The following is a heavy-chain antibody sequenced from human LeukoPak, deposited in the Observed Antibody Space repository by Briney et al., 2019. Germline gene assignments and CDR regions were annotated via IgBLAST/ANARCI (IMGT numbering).Heavy chain of an antibody. J-gene: IGHJ5*02. D-gene: IGHD3-22*01. Sequence: ASVKVSCKVSGYTLTELSMHWVRQAPGKGLEWMGGFDPEDGETIYAQKFQGRVTITRDTSASTAYMELSSLRSEDMAVYYCARGGGNYYDSSGYGNWLDPWGQGTLVTVSS. CDR1: GYTLTELS. V-gene: IGHV1-24*01. CDR2: FDPEDGET. CDR3: ARGGGNYYDSSGYGNWLDP.